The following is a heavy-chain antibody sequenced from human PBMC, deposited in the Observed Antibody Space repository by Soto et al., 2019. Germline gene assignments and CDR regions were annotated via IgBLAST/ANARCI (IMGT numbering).Heavy chain of an antibody. CDR3: ARDAGTGSYRRHFDH. CDR1: GFMFRDYG. CDR2: TSNDGSNK. V-gene: IGHV3-30*03. D-gene: IGHD1-26*01. Sequence: GGSLRLSCVVSGFMFRDYGMHWVRQAPGKGLEWVTKTSNDGSNKYYAESVKGRFTISRDNSKNTLYLQVNTLRPEDTAVYYCARDAGTGSYRRHFDHWGQGALVTVSS. J-gene: IGHJ4*02.